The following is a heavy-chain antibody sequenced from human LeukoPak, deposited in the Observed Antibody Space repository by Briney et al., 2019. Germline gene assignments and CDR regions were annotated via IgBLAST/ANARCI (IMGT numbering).Heavy chain of an antibody. J-gene: IGHJ5*02. CDR1: GGSISSYY. D-gene: IGHD5-12*01. V-gene: IGHV4-59*01. Sequence: SETLSLTCTVSGGSISSYYWSWIRQPPGKGLEWIGYIYYSGSTNYNPSLKSRVTISVDTSKNQFSLKLSSVTAADTAVYYCARERLKSNWFDPWGQGTLVTVSS. CDR3: ARERLKSNWFDP. CDR2: IYYSGST.